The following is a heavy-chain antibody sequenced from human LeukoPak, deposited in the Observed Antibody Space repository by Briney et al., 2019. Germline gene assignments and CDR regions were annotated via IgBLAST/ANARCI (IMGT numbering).Heavy chain of an antibody. D-gene: IGHD6-19*01. CDR2: ISYSGDT. V-gene: IGHV4-59*08. CDR3: ARGSGWLAY. CDR1: GASIGSSY. J-gene: IGHJ4*02. Sequence: SETLSLTCTVSGASIGSSYWTWIRQPPGKGLEWIAHISYSGDTNYNPALKSRVTVSLDTPTNQFSLKLSSVTAADTAVYYCARGSGWLAYWGQGILVTVSS.